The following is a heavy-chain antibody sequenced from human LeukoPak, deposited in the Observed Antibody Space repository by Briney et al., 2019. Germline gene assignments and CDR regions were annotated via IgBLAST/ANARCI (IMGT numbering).Heavy chain of an antibody. CDR1: GFTFSSYA. Sequence: PGGSLRLSCAASGFTFSSYAMSWVRQAPGKGLEWVSAISGSGGSTYYADSVKGWFTISRDNSKNTLYLQMNSLRAEDTAVYYCAKPKTYYYDSSGYYYFDYWAREPWSPSPQ. D-gene: IGHD3-22*01. V-gene: IGHV3-23*01. J-gene: IGHJ4*02. CDR2: ISGSGGST. CDR3: AKPKTYYYDSSGYYYFDY.